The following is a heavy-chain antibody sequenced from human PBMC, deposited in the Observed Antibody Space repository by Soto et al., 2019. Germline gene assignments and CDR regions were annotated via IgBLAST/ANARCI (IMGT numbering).Heavy chain of an antibody. CDR1: GFSFSNYN. J-gene: IGHJ4*02. V-gene: IGHV3-48*02. Sequence: GGSLRLSCAASGFSFSNYNMNWVRQAPGRGLEWVSFISSGGSTIYYADSVEGRFTISRDNAKNSLYLQMNSLRDEDTAVYYCARGRQWPPKQLDYWGQGTLVTVSS. D-gene: IGHD6-19*01. CDR2: ISSGGSTI. CDR3: ARGRQWPPKQLDY.